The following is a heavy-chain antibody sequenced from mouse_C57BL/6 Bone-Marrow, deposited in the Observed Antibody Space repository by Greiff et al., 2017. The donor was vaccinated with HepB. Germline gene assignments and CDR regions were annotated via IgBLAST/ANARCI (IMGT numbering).Heavy chain of an antibody. Sequence: QVQLQQSGPGLVQPSQSLSITCTVSGFSLTSYGVHWVRQSPGKGLEWLGVIWSGGSTDYNAAFISRLSISKDNSNSQVIFKMNSLQADDTAIYYCATYYSNYEGYFDYWGQGTTLTVSS. CDR3: ATYYSNYEGYFDY. J-gene: IGHJ2*01. CDR1: GFSLTSYG. D-gene: IGHD2-5*01. CDR2: IWSGGST. V-gene: IGHV2-2*01.